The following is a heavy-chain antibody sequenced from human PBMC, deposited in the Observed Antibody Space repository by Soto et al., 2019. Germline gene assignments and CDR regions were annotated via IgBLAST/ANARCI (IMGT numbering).Heavy chain of an antibody. CDR2: INHSGIT. CDR1: GGSFSGYY. CDR3: ARGYYDSSGYYYFDY. V-gene: IGHV4-34*01. Sequence: SETLSLTCAVYGGSFSGYYWSWIRRPPGKGLEWIGEINHSGITNYNPSLKSRVTISLDTSKNQFSLKLSAVTAADTAVYYCARGYYDSSGYYYFDYWGQVTLVTVSS. J-gene: IGHJ4*02. D-gene: IGHD3-22*01.